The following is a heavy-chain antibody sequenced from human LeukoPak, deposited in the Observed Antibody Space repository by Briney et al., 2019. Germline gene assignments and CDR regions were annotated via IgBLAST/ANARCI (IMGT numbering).Heavy chain of an antibody. D-gene: IGHD5-18*01. CDR3: ARGNRYSYGYGFDY. Sequence: GGSLRLSCAASGFTFSSYWMSWVRQAPGKGLEWVANIKQDGSEKYYVDSVKGRFTISRDNAKNSPYLQMNSLRAEDTAVYYCARGNRYSYGYGFDYWGQGTLVTVSS. J-gene: IGHJ4*02. CDR2: IKQDGSEK. CDR1: GFTFSSYW. V-gene: IGHV3-7*03.